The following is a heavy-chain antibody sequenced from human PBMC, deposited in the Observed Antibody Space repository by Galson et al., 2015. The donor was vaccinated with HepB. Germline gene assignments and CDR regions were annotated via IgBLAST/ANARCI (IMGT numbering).Heavy chain of an antibody. D-gene: IGHD4-17*01. J-gene: IGHJ5*02. V-gene: IGHV3-11*06. CDR2: ISASSTYT. CDR3: ARDGDYLSYRPHWFDP. CDR1: GFSFSDYY. Sequence: SLRLSCAASGFSFSDYYMSWIRQAPGKGLEWISYISASSTYTTYADSVKGRFTISRDNAKKSLHLQMNSLRAEDTAVYYCARDGDYLSYRPHWFDPWGQGTLVTVSS.